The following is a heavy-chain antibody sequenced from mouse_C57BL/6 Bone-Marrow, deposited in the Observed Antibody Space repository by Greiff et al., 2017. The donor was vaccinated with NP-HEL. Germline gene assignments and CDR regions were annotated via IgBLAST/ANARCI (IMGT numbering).Heavy chain of an antibody. J-gene: IGHJ3*01. CDR1: GFSLTSYG. V-gene: IGHV2-2*01. CDR2: IWSGGST. Sequence: VKLVESGPGLVQPSQSLSITCTVSGFSLTSYGVHWVRQSPGKGLEWLGVIWSGGSTSYNAAFITRLSISKDNSKSQVFFKMNRLQADDTAIYYGARSSNYVGFAYWGQGTLVTVAA. CDR3: ARSSNYVGFAY. D-gene: IGHD2-5*01.